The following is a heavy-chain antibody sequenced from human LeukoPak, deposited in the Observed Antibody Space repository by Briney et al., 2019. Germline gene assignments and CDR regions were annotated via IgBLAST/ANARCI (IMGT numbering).Heavy chain of an antibody. V-gene: IGHV4-59*11. CDR1: GGSISGQY. D-gene: IGHD5-18*01. J-gene: IGHJ4*02. CDR3: ARVSSSGYDYFDY. CDR2: IYHSGST. Sequence: SETLSLTCTVSGGSISGQYWSLIRQPPGKGLEWIGYIYHSGSTYYNPSLKSRVTISVDRSKNQFSLKLSSVTAADTAVYYCARVSSSGYDYFDYWGQGTLVTVSS.